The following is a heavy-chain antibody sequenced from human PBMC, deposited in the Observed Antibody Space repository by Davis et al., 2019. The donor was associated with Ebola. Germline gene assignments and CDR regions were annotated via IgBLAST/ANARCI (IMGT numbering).Heavy chain of an antibody. J-gene: IGHJ1*01. D-gene: IGHD3-9*01. CDR1: GITVSASD. CDR3: ARSPGFGLDFQQ. Sequence: GESLKISCAASGITVSASDMSWVRQAPGKGLEWVSIISTGGGTSYSDSVKGRFTISRDSSKNTLFLQMDRLRGEDTAVYFCARSPGFGLDFQQWGQGTRVIVSS. V-gene: IGHV3-53*01. CDR2: ISTGGGT.